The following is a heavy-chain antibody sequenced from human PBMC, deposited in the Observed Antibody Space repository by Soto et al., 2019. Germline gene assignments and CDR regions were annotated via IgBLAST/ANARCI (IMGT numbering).Heavy chain of an antibody. CDR2: INHSGST. D-gene: IGHD3-9*01. J-gene: IGHJ3*02. V-gene: IGHV4-34*01. Sequence: SDTLSLTCAVYGGSFSGYYWSWIRQPPGKGLEWIGEINHSGSTNYNPSLKSRVTISVDTSKNQFSLKLSSVTAADTAVYYCARTSYYDILTGYSNVNSFHIWGQVTMVT. CDR3: ARTSYYDILTGYSNVNSFHI. CDR1: GGSFSGYY.